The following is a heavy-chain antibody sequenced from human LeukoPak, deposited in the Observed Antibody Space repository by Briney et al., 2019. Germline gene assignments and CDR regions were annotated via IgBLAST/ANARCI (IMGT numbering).Heavy chain of an antibody. Sequence: ASVKVPCKASGYTFTSYAMNWVRQAPGQGLEWMGWINTNTGNPTYAQGFTGRFVFSLDTSVSTAYLQISSLKAEDTAVYYCAREHAVLRYFDWLPTSNDYWGQGTLVTVSS. CDR1: GYTFTSYA. CDR3: AREHAVLRYFDWLPTSNDY. V-gene: IGHV7-4-1*02. CDR2: INTNTGNP. D-gene: IGHD3-9*01. J-gene: IGHJ4*02.